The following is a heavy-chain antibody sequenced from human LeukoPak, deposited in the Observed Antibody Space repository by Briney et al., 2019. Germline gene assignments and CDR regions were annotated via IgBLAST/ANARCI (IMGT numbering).Heavy chain of an antibody. J-gene: IGHJ4*02. CDR3: AKDMAAYYYASGNIDY. D-gene: IGHD3-10*01. CDR1: GFTFDDYA. Sequence: PGGSLRLSCAASGFTFDDYAMHWVRQAPGEGLEWVSLISWDGGGTYYADTVKGRFTISRDNSKNSLYLQMNSLRAEDTALYYCAKDMAAYYYASGNIDYWGQGTLVTVSS. V-gene: IGHV3-43D*03. CDR2: ISWDGGGT.